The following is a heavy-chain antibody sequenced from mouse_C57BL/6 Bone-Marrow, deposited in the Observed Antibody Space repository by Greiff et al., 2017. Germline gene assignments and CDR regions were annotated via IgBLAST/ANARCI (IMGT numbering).Heavy chain of an antibody. J-gene: IGHJ4*01. D-gene: IGHD2-2*01. CDR1: EYEFPSHD. CDR3: ARHGYDVPYYAMDY. CDR2: INSDGGST. V-gene: IGHV5-2*01. Sequence: EVKLVESGGGLVQPGESLKLSCESNEYEFPSHDMSWVRKTPEKRLELVAAINSDGGSTYYPDTMESRFIISRDNTKKTLYLQRSSLRSEDTALYYCARHGYDVPYYAMDYWGQGTSVTVSS.